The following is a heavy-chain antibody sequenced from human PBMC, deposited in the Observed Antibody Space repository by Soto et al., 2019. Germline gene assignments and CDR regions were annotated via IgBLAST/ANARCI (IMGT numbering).Heavy chain of an antibody. CDR1: GFTFTNYG. J-gene: IGHJ5*02. CDR3: VPSRITLSRGRIINHPYNGFDP. V-gene: IGHV3-21*01. CDR2: ISRASDYI. Sequence: VQLVESGGGPVKPGGSLRLSCTASGFTFTNYGMTWVRQAPGKGLEWVSSISRASDYIYYADSVNGRFTISRDNAKNSLYLQMNSLRAEDTAVYFCVPSRITLSRGRIINHPYNGFDPWGQGTLVTVSS. D-gene: IGHD3-10*01.